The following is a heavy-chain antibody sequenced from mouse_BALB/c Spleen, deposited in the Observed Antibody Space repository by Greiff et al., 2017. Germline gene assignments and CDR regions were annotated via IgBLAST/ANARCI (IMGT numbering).Heavy chain of an antibody. CDR3: ARDRGYDWFAY. D-gene: IGHD2-2*01. J-gene: IGHJ3*01. V-gene: IGHV2-9*02. CDR2: IWAGGST. CDR1: GFSLTSYG. Sequence: VKLQESGPGLVAPSQSLSITCTVSGFSLTSYGVHWVRQPPGKGLEWLGVIWAGGSTNYNSALMSRLSISKDNSKSQVFLKMNSLQTDDTAMYYCARDRGYDWFAYWGQGTLVTVSA.